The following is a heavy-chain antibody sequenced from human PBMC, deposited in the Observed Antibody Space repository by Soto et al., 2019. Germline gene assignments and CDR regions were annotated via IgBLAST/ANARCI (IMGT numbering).Heavy chain of an antibody. Sequence: PGESLKISCKGSGFSFTTYWIAWVRQMPGKGLEWMGIIYPGDSKTTYSPSFQGQVTISADKSISTAYLQWSSLKASDTAMYYCARLTLAQDSSGYHXFDYWGLGTLVTVSS. CDR2: IYPGDSKT. CDR1: GFSFTTYW. V-gene: IGHV5-51*01. CDR3: ARLTLAQDSSGYHXFDY. D-gene: IGHD3-22*01. J-gene: IGHJ4*02.